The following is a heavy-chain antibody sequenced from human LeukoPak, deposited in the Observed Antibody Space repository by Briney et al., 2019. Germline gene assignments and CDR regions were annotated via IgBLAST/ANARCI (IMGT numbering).Heavy chain of an antibody. Sequence: PGGSLRLSCVASGFTFSNYAMSWVRQAPGKGLEWVSAISGSGGSTYYVDSVKGRFTISRDNSKTTLFLQMNSLRAEDTAVYYCAAQGSGSWVYWGQGSLVTVSS. D-gene: IGHD3-10*01. J-gene: IGHJ4*02. CDR1: GFTFSNYA. V-gene: IGHV3-23*01. CDR3: AAQGSGSWVY. CDR2: ISGSGGST.